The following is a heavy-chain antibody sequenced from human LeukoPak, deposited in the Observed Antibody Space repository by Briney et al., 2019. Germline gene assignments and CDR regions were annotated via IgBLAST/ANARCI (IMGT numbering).Heavy chain of an antibody. CDR2: TYYRSKWYN. CDR1: GDSVSSNSAA. J-gene: IGHJ5*02. V-gene: IGHV6-1*01. CDR3: ARHCYDYVWGSYRPKSNWFDP. D-gene: IGHD3-16*02. Sequence: SQTLSLTCAISGDSVSSNSAAWNWIRQSPSRGLEWLGRTYYRSKWYNDYAVSVKSRITINPDTSKNQFSLQENSVTPEDTAVYYCARHCYDYVWGSYRPKSNWFDPWGQGTLVTVSS.